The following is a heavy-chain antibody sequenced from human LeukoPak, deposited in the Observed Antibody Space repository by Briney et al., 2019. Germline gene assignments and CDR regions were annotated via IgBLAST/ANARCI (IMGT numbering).Heavy chain of an antibody. CDR1: GGSISSYY. D-gene: IGHD3-10*01. CDR3: ARHHSYYYGSGSYSFDY. V-gene: IGHV4-59*08. CDR2: IYYSGST. Sequence: PSETLSRTCTVSGGSISSYYWSWIRQPPGKGLEWIGYIYYSGSTDYNPSLKSRVTISVDTSKNQFSLKLSSVTAADTAVYYCARHHSYYYGSGSYSFDYWGQGTLVTVSS. J-gene: IGHJ4*02.